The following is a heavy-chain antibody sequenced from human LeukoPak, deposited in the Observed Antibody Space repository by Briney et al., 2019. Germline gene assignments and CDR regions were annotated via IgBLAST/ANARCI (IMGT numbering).Heavy chain of an antibody. CDR3: ARDCSSYFYYYYYMDV. Sequence: ASVKVSCKASGYTFTGYYMHWVRQAPGQGLEWMGWINPNSGGTNYAQKFQGRVTMTRDTSISTAYMELSRLRSDDTAVYYCARDCSSYFYYYYYMDVWGKGTTVTVSS. D-gene: IGHD2-2*01. J-gene: IGHJ6*03. CDR1: GYTFTGYY. V-gene: IGHV1-2*02. CDR2: INPNSGGT.